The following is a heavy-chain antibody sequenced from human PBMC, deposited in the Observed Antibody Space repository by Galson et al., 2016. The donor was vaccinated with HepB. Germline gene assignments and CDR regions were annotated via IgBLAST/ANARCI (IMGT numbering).Heavy chain of an antibody. Sequence: SVKVSCKASGYTFSDYAINWVRQAPGQGLEWMGWISTKTGRPSYAQDFTGRFVFSLDTSVTTAYLLVSSLKADDTAVYYCARVYCPGVYYYSGANYYSMDVCGKGTPVTFSS. CDR2: ISTKTGRP. J-gene: IGHJ6*03. CDR3: ARVYCPGVYYYSGANYYSMDV. V-gene: IGHV7-4-1*02. D-gene: IGHD3-22*01. CDR1: GYTFSDYA.